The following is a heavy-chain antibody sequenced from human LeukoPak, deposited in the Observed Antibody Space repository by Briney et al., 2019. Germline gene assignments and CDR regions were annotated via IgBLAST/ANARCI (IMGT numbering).Heavy chain of an antibody. V-gene: IGHV3-33*06. J-gene: IGHJ4*02. CDR1: GFTFSSYG. D-gene: IGHD1-26*01. CDR3: AKVIRVGLHTFDY. CDR2: ILSDGSKE. Sequence: GGSLRLSCVASGFTFSSYGMHWVRQAPGKGLEWVAVILSDGSKEFYTDSVKGRFTISRDNSKNTLYLQMNSLRAEDTAVYYCAKVIRVGLHTFDYWGQGTLVTVSS.